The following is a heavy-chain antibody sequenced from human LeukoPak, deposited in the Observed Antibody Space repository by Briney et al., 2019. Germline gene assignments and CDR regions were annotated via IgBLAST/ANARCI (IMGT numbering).Heavy chain of an antibody. J-gene: IGHJ4*02. Sequence: SQTLSLTCAVWGGSISSGGYSWSWIRQPPGKGLEWIGYIYHSGSTYYNPSLKSRVTISVDRSKNQFSLKLSSVTAADTAVYYCARVSRSRSSGWALFDYWGQGTLVTVSS. D-gene: IGHD6-19*01. V-gene: IGHV4-30-2*01. CDR2: IYHSGST. CDR3: ARVSRSRSSGWALFDY. CDR1: GGSISSGGYS.